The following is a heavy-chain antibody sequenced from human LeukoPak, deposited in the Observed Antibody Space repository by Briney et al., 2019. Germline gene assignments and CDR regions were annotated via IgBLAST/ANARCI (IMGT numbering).Heavy chain of an antibody. CDR3: ARDATARDYSNFDY. Sequence: ASVKVSCKASGYTFTGYYMHWVRQAPGQGLDRMGWVNPNSGGTNYAQKFQGRVTMTRDTSISTAYMELSRLTSDDTAFYYCARDATARDYSNFDYWGQGTLVTVSS. D-gene: IGHD4-11*01. CDR1: GYTFTGYY. CDR2: VNPNSGGT. V-gene: IGHV1-2*02. J-gene: IGHJ4*02.